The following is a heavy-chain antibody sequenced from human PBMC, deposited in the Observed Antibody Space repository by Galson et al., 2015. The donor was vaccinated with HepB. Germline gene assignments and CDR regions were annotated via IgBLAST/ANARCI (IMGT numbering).Heavy chain of an antibody. V-gene: IGHV3-11*03. CDR2: ISSDGSYT. J-gene: IGHJ4*02. CDR1: RFTFSSYY. D-gene: IGHD2-15*01. Sequence: SLRLSCAASRFTFSSYYMRWVRQAPGKGLEWVSYISSDGSYTNYADSVKGRFTISRDNSKNTLYLQMNSLRAEDTAVYYCASHRPPSCSYGGSGRNGFDYWGQGTLVTVSS. CDR3: ASHRPPSCSYGGSGRNGFDY.